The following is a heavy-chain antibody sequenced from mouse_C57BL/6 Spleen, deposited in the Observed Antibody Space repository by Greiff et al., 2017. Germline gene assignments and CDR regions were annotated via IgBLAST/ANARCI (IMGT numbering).Heavy chain of an antibody. Sequence: QVQLQQPGAELVKPGASVKMSCKASGYTFTSYWITWVKQRPGQGLEWIGDIYPGSGSTNYNEKFKSKATLTVDTSSSTAYMQISSLTSEDSAVYYCASHYYYGSSPFAYWGQGTLVTVSA. V-gene: IGHV1-55*01. D-gene: IGHD1-1*01. CDR2: IYPGSGST. CDR3: ASHYYYGSSPFAY. CDR1: GYTFTSYW. J-gene: IGHJ3*01.